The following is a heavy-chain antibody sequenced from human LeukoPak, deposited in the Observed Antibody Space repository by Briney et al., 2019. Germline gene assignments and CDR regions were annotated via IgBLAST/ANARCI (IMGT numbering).Heavy chain of an antibody. CDR3: ARGPGEQQLVDAFDI. CDR1: GFSFGDSA. D-gene: IGHD6-13*01. Sequence: GGSLRLSCAASGFSFGDSAMHWVRQVPGKGLEWVSSISSSSSYIYYADSVKGRFTISRDNAKNSLYLQMNSLRAEDTAVYYCARGPGEQQLVDAFDIWGQGTMVTVSS. CDR2: ISSSSSYI. V-gene: IGHV3-21*01. J-gene: IGHJ3*02.